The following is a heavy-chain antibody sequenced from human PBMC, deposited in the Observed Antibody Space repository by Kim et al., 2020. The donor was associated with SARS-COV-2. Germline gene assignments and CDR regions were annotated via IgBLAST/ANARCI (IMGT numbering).Heavy chain of an antibody. CDR1: GYAFTTYA. D-gene: IGHD6-13*01. Sequence: ASVKVSCKTSGYAFTTYAIHWVRQAPGQRPEWMGWLNPGNGNTKYSQNFQGRVTITRDTSASTAYMELSSLRSEDTAVYYCARDNRQQMVLFYFDSWGQGTLVTGSS. V-gene: IGHV1-3*01. J-gene: IGHJ4*02. CDR3: ARDNRQQMVLFYFDS. CDR2: LNPGNGNT.